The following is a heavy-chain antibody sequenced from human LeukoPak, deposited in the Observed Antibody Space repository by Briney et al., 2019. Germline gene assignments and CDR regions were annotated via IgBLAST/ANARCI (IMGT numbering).Heavy chain of an antibody. J-gene: IGHJ4*02. D-gene: IGHD5-18*01. CDR2: ISYDGSDK. CDR3: AKNAHYQGYSYGGIDY. CDR1: GFTFSSYG. V-gene: IGHV3-30*18. Sequence: GGSLRLSGAASGFTFSSYGMHWVRQAPGKGLEWVAVISYDGSDKYSADSVKGRFTISRDNSKNTLYLQMNSLRAEDTAVYYCAKNAHYQGYSYGGIDYWGQGTLVTVSS.